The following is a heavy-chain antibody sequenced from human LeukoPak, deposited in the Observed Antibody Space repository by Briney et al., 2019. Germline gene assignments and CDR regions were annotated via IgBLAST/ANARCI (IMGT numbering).Heavy chain of an antibody. CDR2: ISSSSDYI. J-gene: IGHJ4*02. CDR3: ARETYSSSGEWVY. V-gene: IGHV3-21*04. Sequence: GGSLRLSCAASGFTFSTYSMNWVRQAPGKGLEWVSGISSSSDYIYYADSVNGRFTISRDNAKNSLYLQMSSLRAEDTAVYYCARETYSSSGEWVYWGQGTLVTVSS. CDR1: GFTFSTYS. D-gene: IGHD6-13*01.